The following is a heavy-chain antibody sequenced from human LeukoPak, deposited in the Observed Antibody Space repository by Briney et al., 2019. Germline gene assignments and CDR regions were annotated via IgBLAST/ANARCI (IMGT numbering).Heavy chain of an antibody. Sequence: ASVKVSCKASGGTFSSYGISWVRQAPGQGLEWMGWISAYNGNTNYAQKLQGRVTMTTDTSTSTAYMELRSLRSDDTAVYYCARELIYTVTTTGLLDYWGQGTLVTVSS. CDR2: ISAYNGNT. J-gene: IGHJ4*02. V-gene: IGHV1-18*01. CDR1: GGTFSSYG. D-gene: IGHD4-17*01. CDR3: ARELIYTVTTTGLLDY.